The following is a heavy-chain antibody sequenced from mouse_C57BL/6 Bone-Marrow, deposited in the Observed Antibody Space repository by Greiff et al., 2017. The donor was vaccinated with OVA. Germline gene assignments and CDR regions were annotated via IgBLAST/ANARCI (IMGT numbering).Heavy chain of an antibody. CDR2: ISNGGGST. J-gene: IGHJ4*01. V-gene: IGHV5-12*01. CDR3: ARHYYGSSYYAMDY. Sequence: EVQLVESGGGLVQPGGSLKLSCAASGFTFSDYYMYWVRQTPEKRLEWVAYISNGGGSTYYPATVKGRFTISRDNAKNTLYLQMSRLKSEDTAMYYCARHYYGSSYYAMDYWGQGTSVTVSS. CDR1: GFTFSDYY. D-gene: IGHD1-1*01.